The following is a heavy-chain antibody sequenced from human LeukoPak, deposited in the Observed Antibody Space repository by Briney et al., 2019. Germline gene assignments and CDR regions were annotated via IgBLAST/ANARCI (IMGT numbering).Heavy chain of an antibody. CDR3: ARDFGSRLPDP. CDR2: IIPILGIP. CDR1: GGTFSSYA. Sequence: SVKVSCKASGGTFSSYAISWVRQAPGQGLEWMGRIIPILGIPNYAQKFQGRVTITADKSTSTAYMELSSLRSEDTAVYYCARDFGSRLPDPWGQGTLVTVSS. V-gene: IGHV1-69*04. D-gene: IGHD3-10*01. J-gene: IGHJ5*02.